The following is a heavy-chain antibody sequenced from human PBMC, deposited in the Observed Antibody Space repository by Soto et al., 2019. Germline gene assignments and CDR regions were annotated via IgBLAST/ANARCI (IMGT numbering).Heavy chain of an antibody. J-gene: IGHJ4*02. CDR3: ARHAYSGWRHFDY. V-gene: IGHV4-39*01. D-gene: IGHD6-19*01. Sequence: KTSETLSLTCTVSGGSISSSSYYWGWIRQPPGKGLEWIGSIYYSGSTYYNPSLKSRVTISVDTSKNQFSLKLSSVTAADTAVYYCARHAYSGWRHFDYWGQGTLVTVSS. CDR1: GGSISSSSYY. CDR2: IYYSGST.